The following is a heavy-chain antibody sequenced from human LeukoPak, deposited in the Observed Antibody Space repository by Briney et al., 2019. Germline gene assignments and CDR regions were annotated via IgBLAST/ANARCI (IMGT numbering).Heavy chain of an antibody. V-gene: IGHV3-66*01. J-gene: IGHJ5*02. CDR1: GFTVSSNY. Sequence: GGSLRLSCAASGFTVSSNYMSWVRQAPGKGLEWVSVIYSGGSTYYAGSVKGRFTISRDNSKNTLYLQMNSLRAEDTAVYYCARVMVRGVIIFRRSWFDPWGQGTLVTVSS. CDR2: IYSGGST. D-gene: IGHD3-10*01. CDR3: ARVMVRGVIIFRRSWFDP.